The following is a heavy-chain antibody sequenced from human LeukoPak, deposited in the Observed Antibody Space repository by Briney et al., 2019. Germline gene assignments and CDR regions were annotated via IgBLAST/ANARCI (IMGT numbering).Heavy chain of an antibody. CDR2: IYYSGST. V-gene: IGHV4-39*07. D-gene: IGHD2-2*01. J-gene: IGHJ4*02. Sequence: SETLSLTCTVSGGSISSSSYYWGWVRRPPGKGLEWIGSIYYSGSTYYNPSLKSRVTISVDTSKNQFSLKLSSVTAADTAVYYCANQLSYLYYFDYWGQGTLVTVSS. CDR1: GGSISSSSYY. CDR3: ANQLSYLYYFDY.